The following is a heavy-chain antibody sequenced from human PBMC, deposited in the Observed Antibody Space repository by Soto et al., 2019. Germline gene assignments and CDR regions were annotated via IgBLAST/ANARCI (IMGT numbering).Heavy chain of an antibody. J-gene: IGHJ3*02. V-gene: IGHV3-48*02. CDR3: ARDYVGYSSSWYAFDI. D-gene: IGHD6-13*01. CDR1: GFTFSSYS. Sequence: PGGSLRLSCAASGFTFSSYSMNWVRQAPGKGLEWVSYISSSSSNIHYADSVKGRFTVSRDKAKHSLYLQMNSLRDEDTAVYFCARDYVGYSSSWYAFDIWGQGTMVTVSS. CDR2: ISSSSSNI.